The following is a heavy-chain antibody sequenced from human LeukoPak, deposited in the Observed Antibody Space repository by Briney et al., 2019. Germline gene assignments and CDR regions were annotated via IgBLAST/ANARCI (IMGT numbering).Heavy chain of an antibody. J-gene: IGHJ4*02. CDR2: IIPIFGTA. CDR3: ARDSTMAAGIFDY. V-gene: IGHV1-69*13. D-gene: IGHD6-13*01. CDR1: GGTFSSYT. Sequence: SVKVSCKASGGTFSSYTISWVRQAPGQGLEWMGGIIPIFGTANYAQKFQGRVTITADESTSTAYMELSSLRSEDTAVYYCARDSTMAAGIFDYWGQGTLVTVSS.